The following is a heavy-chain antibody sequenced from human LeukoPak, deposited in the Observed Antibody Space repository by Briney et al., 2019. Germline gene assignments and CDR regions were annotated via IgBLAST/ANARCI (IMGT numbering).Heavy chain of an antibody. CDR3: AAYYYDSSGYFYNWFDP. CDR2: ISAYNGNT. D-gene: IGHD3-22*01. J-gene: IGHJ5*02. Sequence: ASVKVSCKASSYTFTSYGTSWVRQAPGQGLEWMGWISAYNGNTNYAQKLQGRVTMTTDTSTSTAYMELRSLRSDDTAVYYCAAYYYDSSGYFYNWFDPWGQGTLVTVSS. CDR1: SYTFTSYG. V-gene: IGHV1-18*01.